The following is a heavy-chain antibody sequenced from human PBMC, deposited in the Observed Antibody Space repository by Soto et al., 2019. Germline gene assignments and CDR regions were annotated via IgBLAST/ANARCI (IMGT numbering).Heavy chain of an antibody. J-gene: IGHJ6*02. CDR3: AKVQYYDFWSGYLGMRQGYYYYYGMDV. CDR2: ISYDGSNK. D-gene: IGHD3-3*01. Sequence: GIRRVLQTQGKGLEWVAVISYDGSNKYYTDSVKGRFTISRDNSKNTLYLQMNSLRAEDTAVYYCAKVQYYDFWSGYLGMRQGYYYYYGMDVWGQGTTVTVSS. V-gene: IGHV3-30*18. CDR1: G.